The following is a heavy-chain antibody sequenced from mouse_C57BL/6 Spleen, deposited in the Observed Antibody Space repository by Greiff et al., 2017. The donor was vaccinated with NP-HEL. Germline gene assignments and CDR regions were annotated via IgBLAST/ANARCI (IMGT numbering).Heavy chain of an antibody. Sequence: EVQLVESGGDLVKPGGSLKLSCAASGFTFSSYGMSWVRQTPDKRLEWVATISSGGSYTYYPDSVKGRFTISRDNAKNTLYLQMSSLKSEDTAMYYCARHPSITTVVAPFDYWGQGTTLTVSS. J-gene: IGHJ2*01. CDR1: GFTFSSYG. CDR2: ISSGGSYT. D-gene: IGHD1-1*01. CDR3: ARHPSITTVVAPFDY. V-gene: IGHV5-6*01.